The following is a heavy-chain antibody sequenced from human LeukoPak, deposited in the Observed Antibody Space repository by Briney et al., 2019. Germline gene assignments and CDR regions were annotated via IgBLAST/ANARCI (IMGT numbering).Heavy chain of an antibody. V-gene: IGHV3-23*01. J-gene: IGHJ6*02. CDR1: GFTFSSYA. Sequence: GGSLRLSCAASGFTFSSYAMSWVRQAPWKGLEWVSAISGSGGSTYYADSVKGRFTISRDNSKNTLYLQMNSLRAEDTAVYYCGYGDYYYYGMDVWGQGTTVTVSS. CDR3: GYGDYYYYGMDV. CDR2: ISGSGGST. D-gene: IGHD4-17*01.